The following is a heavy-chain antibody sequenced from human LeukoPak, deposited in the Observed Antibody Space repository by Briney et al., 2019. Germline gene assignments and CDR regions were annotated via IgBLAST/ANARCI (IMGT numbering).Heavy chain of an antibody. CDR3: ARRAYDSSGYYWDY. Sequence: SETLSLTCTVSGYSISSGYYWGWIRQPPGRGLEWIGSIYHSGSTYYNPSLKSRVTISVDTSKNQFSLKLSSVTAADTAVYYCARRAYDSSGYYWDYWGQGTLVTVSS. CDR2: IYHSGST. J-gene: IGHJ4*02. V-gene: IGHV4-38-2*02. CDR1: GYSISSGYY. D-gene: IGHD3-22*01.